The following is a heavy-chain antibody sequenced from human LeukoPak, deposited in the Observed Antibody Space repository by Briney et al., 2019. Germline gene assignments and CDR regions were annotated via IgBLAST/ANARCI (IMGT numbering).Heavy chain of an antibody. Sequence: ASVKVSCKASGYTFTGYYMHWVRQAPGQGLEWMGWISAYNGNTNYAQKLQGRVAMTTDTSTSTAYMGLRSLRSDDTAVYYCARRVNYYMDVWGKGTTVTVSS. V-gene: IGHV1-18*04. CDR2: ISAYNGNT. D-gene: IGHD3-10*01. J-gene: IGHJ6*03. CDR1: GYTFTGYY. CDR3: ARRVNYYMDV.